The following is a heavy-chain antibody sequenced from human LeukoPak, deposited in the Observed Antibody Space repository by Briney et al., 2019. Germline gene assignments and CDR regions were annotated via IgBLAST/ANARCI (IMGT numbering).Heavy chain of an antibody. CDR2: IKSKTDGGKT. Sequence: GGSLRLSCAVSGFSFTNSWMNWVRQAPGKGLEWVARIKSKTDGGKTDYAAPVKGRFTISGDDSQTTLYLQMNSLQAEDTAVYYCTTGGGYPIDYWGQGTLVTVSS. D-gene: IGHD3-22*01. J-gene: IGHJ4*02. CDR1: GFSFTNSW. V-gene: IGHV3-15*01. CDR3: TTGGGYPIDY.